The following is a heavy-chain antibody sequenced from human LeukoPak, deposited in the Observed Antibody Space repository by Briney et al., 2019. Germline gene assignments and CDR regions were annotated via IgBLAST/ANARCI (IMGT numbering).Heavy chain of an antibody. J-gene: IGHJ4*02. Sequence: GGSLRLSCAASGFTFSSYAMSWVRQAPGKGLEWVSIISGSGGSTYYADSVKGRFTISSDNSKNTLYLQMNSLRAEDTAVYYCAKPYSSGWSCDFDSWGQGTLVTVSS. CDR2: ISGSGGST. CDR3: AKPYSSGWSCDFDS. CDR1: GFTFSSYA. V-gene: IGHV3-23*01. D-gene: IGHD6-19*01.